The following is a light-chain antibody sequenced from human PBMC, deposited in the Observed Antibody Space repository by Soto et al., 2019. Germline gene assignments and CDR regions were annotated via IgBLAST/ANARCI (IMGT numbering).Light chain of an antibody. Sequence: DIQMTQSPSSLSASVGDRVTITCRASQSTSSYLNWYQQKPGKAPKLLIYAASSLQSGVPSRFSGSASGTDFTLTISSLQREDFETYYCQQSYRTPPTFGPGTKVDIK. CDR3: QQSYRTPPT. V-gene: IGKV1-39*01. J-gene: IGKJ3*01. CDR2: AAS. CDR1: QSTSSY.